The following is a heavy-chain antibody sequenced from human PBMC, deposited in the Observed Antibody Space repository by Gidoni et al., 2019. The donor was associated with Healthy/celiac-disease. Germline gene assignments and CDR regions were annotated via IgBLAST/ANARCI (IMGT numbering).Heavy chain of an antibody. Sequence: QVQLVESGGGVVQPGRSLRLSCSASGFTFRSYGMHWVRQAPGKGMEWVAVISYDGSNKYYADSVKGRFTISRDNSKNTLYLQMNSLRAEDTAVYYCAKAKIVATISMAFDIWGQGTMVTVSS. D-gene: IGHD5-12*01. CDR3: AKAKIVATISMAFDI. CDR1: GFTFRSYG. V-gene: IGHV3-30*18. J-gene: IGHJ3*02. CDR2: ISYDGSNK.